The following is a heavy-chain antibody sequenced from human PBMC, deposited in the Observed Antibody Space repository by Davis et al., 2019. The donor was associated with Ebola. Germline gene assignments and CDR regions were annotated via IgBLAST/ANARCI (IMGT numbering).Heavy chain of an antibody. Sequence: GESLKISCAASGFTVSSNYMSWVRQAPGKGLEWVSVIYSGGSTYYADSVKGRFTISRDNSKNTLYLQMNSLRAEDTAVYYCARVGYYYDSSGYYLYGMDVWGQGTTVTVSS. J-gene: IGHJ6*02. D-gene: IGHD3-22*01. CDR1: GFTVSSNY. V-gene: IGHV3-53*01. CDR2: IYSGGST. CDR3: ARVGYYYDSSGYYLYGMDV.